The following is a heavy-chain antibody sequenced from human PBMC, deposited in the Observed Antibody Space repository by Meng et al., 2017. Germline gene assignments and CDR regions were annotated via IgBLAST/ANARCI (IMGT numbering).Heavy chain of an antibody. D-gene: IGHD3-16*02. V-gene: IGHV3-48*03. CDR1: GFTFSSYE. J-gene: IGHJ4*01. Sequence: GESLKISCAASGFTFSSYEMNWVRQAPGKGLEWVSYISSSGSTIYYADSVKGRFTISRDNAKNSLYLQMNSLRAEDTAVYYCARGNYDYVWGSYRKFDYWGQGNRVTVSS. CDR3: ARGNYDYVWGSYRKFDY. CDR2: ISSSGSTI.